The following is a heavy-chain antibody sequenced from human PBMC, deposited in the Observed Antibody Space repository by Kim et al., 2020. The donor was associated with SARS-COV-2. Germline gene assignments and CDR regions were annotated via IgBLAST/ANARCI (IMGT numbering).Heavy chain of an antibody. D-gene: IGHD2-8*01. CDR1: GYSFTNHA. J-gene: IGHJ5*02. CDR3: ARDHCTNTSCFDP. Sequence: ASVKVSCRCSGYSFTNHAINWVRQAPGQGLEWMGWIDTSTGTPTYAQGFTGRFVFSLDTSVTTAYLQITCLKTEDTALYFCARDHCTNTSCFDPWGQGTLITVSS. CDR2: IDTSTGTP. V-gene: IGHV7-4-1*02.